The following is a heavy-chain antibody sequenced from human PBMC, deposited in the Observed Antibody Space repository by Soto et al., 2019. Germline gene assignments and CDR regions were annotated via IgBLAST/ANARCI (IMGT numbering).Heavy chain of an antibody. D-gene: IGHD2-15*01. J-gene: IGHJ5*02. CDR1: GFTLSDAW. V-gene: IGHV3-15*01. CDR3: TTDLWRIAVVVGSTGYFNP. Sequence: GGSLRLSCAASGFTLSDAWMSWVRQAPGKGLDWVGRIKSKSDGGTTEYAAPVRGRFTISRDDSKNTLYLQMNSLKTEDTAVYYCTTDLWRIAVVVGSTGYFNPWGQGTPVTVSS. CDR2: IKSKSDGGTT.